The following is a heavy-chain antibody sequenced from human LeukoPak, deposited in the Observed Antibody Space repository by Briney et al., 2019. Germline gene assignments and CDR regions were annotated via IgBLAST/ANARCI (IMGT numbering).Heavy chain of an antibody. CDR1: GFTFSNYA. Sequence: GRSLRLSCAASGFTFSNYAMHWVRQAPGKGLEWVTVIWYDGSNTYYADSVKGRFTISRDNSKNVLYLQINSLRAEDTAIYYCARPSWSTGYNSGWFDYWGQGTVVTVSS. J-gene: IGHJ4*02. CDR2: IWYDGSNT. CDR3: ARPSWSTGYNSGWFDY. D-gene: IGHD6-19*01. V-gene: IGHV3-33*01.